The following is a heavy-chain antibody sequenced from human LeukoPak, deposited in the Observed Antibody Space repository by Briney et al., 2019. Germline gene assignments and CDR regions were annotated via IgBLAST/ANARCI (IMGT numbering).Heavy chain of an antibody. V-gene: IGHV4-34*01. D-gene: IGHD2-15*01. J-gene: IGHJ2*01. CDR3: ARDWEEVPTPSWKIWYFDL. CDR1: GGSFSGYY. CDR2: INNGGRT. Sequence: SETLSLACAVYGGSFSGYYWSWIRQPPGKGLEWIAEINNGGRTNYNPSLESRVTISVDTSKNQFSLNVRSVTAADTAVYYCARDWEEVPTPSWKIWYFDLWGRGTLVSVSS.